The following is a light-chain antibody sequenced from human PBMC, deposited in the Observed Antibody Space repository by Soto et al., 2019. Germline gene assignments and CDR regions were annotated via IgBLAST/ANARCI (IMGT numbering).Light chain of an antibody. Sequence: QSVLTQPPSASGTPGQRVTISCFGRRSNIGTNTVNWYQQLPGTAPKLLIYNDSQRPSGVPDRFSGSKSGTSASLAISGRQSEDEADYYCAAWDDSLNGRVVFGGGTKVTVL. CDR3: AAWDDSLNGRVV. J-gene: IGLJ2*01. CDR2: NDS. V-gene: IGLV1-44*01. CDR1: RSNIGTNT.